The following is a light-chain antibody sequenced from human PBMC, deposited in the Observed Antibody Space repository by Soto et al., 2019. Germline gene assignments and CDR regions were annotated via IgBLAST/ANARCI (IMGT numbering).Light chain of an antibody. CDR3: QQYNNWPSS. V-gene: IGKV3-15*01. CDR1: QSVSSN. CDR2: GAS. Sequence: EIVMTQSPATLSVSPGERVTLSCRASQSVSSNLAWYQQKPGQAPRLLIYGASTRATGIPARFSGSGSGTEFTLTISSLQSEDFAVYDCQQYNNWPSSFGGGTKVEIK. J-gene: IGKJ4*01.